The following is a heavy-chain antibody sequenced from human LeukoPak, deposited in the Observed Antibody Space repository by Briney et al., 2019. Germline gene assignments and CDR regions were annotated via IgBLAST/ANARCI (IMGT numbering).Heavy chain of an antibody. CDR3: VKDFFGGVILFYYYMDV. V-gene: IGHV3-23*01. J-gene: IGHJ6*03. CDR1: GFTFSSYA. CDR2: ISGSGGTP. D-gene: IGHD3-16*01. Sequence: GGSLRLSCAASGFTFSSYAMSWVRQAPGKGLEWVAAISGSGGTPYYADSVKGRFTIPRDNSKNTLYLQMNSLRAEDTAVYYCVKDFFGGVILFYYYMDVWGKGTTVTVSS.